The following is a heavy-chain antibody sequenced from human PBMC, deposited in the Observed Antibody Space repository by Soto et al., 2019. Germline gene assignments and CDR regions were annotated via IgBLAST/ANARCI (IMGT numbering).Heavy chain of an antibody. D-gene: IGHD6-25*01. V-gene: IGHV4-34*01. CDR2: INHSGST. Sequence: SETLSLTCAGYGGSFSGYYWSWFRQPPGKGLEWVGEINHSGSTNYNPSPKSRDTISVDTTKNPISLNLRYVTAANTADYYCARRLWAVAAGNWFDPWGQGTLVTVSS. CDR3: ARRLWAVAAGNWFDP. J-gene: IGHJ5*02. CDR1: GGSFSGYY.